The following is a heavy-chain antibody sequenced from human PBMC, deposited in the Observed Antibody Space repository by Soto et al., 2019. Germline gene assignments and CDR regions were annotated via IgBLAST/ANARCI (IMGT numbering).Heavy chain of an antibody. CDR2: IIPIFGTA. CDR1: GGTFSSYA. V-gene: IGHV1-69*13. CDR3: ARDLEYSSSSGVPEYFQH. Sequence: SVKVSCKASGGTFSSYAISWVRQAPGQGLEWMGGIIPIFGTANYAQKFQGRVTITADESTSTAYMELSSLRSEDTAVYYCARDLEYSSSSGVPEYFQHWGQGTLVTVSS. J-gene: IGHJ1*01. D-gene: IGHD6-6*01.